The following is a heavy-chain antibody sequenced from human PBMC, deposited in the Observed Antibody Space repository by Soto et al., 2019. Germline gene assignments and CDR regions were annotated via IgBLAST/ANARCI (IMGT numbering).Heavy chain of an antibody. CDR1: GFTFKTYS. V-gene: IGHV3-48*01. D-gene: IGHD3-10*01. J-gene: IGHJ4*02. Sequence: GGSLRLSCAASGFTFKTYSMNWVRQAPGKGLEWVSYISSGSSTFYYADSVRGRFTISRDNAKNSLYLQMNSLRAEDTAVYYCARESGGSPDYWGQGALVTVSS. CDR3: ARESGGSPDY. CDR2: ISSGSSTF.